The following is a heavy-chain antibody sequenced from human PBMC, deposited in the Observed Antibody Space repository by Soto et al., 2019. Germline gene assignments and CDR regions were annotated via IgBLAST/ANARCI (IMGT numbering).Heavy chain of an antibody. CDR1: GYTFTSYA. D-gene: IGHD5-12*01. CDR3: ARDRRGYSGYDSYSSSWPDY. V-gene: IGHV1-3*01. CDR2: INAGNGNT. Sequence: ASVKVSCKASGYTFTSYAMHWVRQAPGQRLEWMGWINAGNGNTKYSQKFQGRVTITRDTSASTAYMELSSLRSEDTAVYYCARDRRGYSGYDSYSSSWPDYWGQGTLVTVPQ. J-gene: IGHJ4*02.